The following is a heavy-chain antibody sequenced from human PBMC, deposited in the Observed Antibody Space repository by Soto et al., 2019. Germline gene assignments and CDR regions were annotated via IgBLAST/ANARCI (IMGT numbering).Heavy chain of an antibody. V-gene: IGHV1-18*01. CDR1: GYTFTSYD. CDR3: ARGGGAYDV. Sequence: ASVKVSCKASGYTFTSYDINWVRQAPGQGLEWMGCISEYGDSNYSEKLQDRVSLTTDTYTNTAYMELRSLGSDDTGVYYCARGGGAYDVWGQGTKVTVSS. CDR2: ISEYGDS. J-gene: IGHJ3*01.